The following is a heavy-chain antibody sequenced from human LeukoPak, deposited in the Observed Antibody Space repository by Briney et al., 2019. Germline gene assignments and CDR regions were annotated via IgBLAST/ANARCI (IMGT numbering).Heavy chain of an antibody. D-gene: IGHD3-16*01. J-gene: IGHJ4*02. V-gene: IGHV3-23*01. CDR3: VLDARLGESLR. Sequence: PGGSLRLSCAASGFSFSSYAMSWVRPAPGLGLEWVSYIRAGGDDTYYADSVRGRLTTSRDNSKNTLYLEMNSLRAEGTAIYYCVLDARLGESLRWGQGTLVTVSS. CDR2: IRAGGDDT. CDR1: GFSFSSYA.